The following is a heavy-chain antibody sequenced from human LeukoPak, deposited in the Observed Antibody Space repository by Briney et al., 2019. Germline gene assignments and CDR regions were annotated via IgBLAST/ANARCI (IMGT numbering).Heavy chain of an antibody. Sequence: GGSLRLSCSASGFTFSSYAMHWVRQAPGKGLEYVTAISSNGGSTYYADSVKGRFTISSDNSKNTLYLQMSSLRAEDTAVYYCSVMATIPSSFDYWGQGTLVTVSS. CDR1: GFTFSSYA. J-gene: IGHJ4*02. CDR2: ISSNGGST. CDR3: SVMATIPSSFDY. V-gene: IGHV3-64D*06. D-gene: IGHD5-24*01.